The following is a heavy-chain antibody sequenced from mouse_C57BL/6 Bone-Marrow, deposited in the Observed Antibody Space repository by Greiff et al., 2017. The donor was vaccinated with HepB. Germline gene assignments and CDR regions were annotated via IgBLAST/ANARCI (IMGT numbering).Heavy chain of an antibody. CDR3: ARGPIYYDYGGYFDV. J-gene: IGHJ1*03. D-gene: IGHD2-4*01. V-gene: IGHV1-64*01. Sequence: VQLQQPGAELVKPGASVKLSCKASGYTFTSYWMHWVKQQPGQGLEWIGMIHPNSGSTNYNEKFKSKATLTVDKSSSKAYMQLSSLTSEDSAVYYCARGPIYYDYGGYFDVWGTGTTVTVSS. CDR1: GYTFTSYW. CDR2: IHPNSGST.